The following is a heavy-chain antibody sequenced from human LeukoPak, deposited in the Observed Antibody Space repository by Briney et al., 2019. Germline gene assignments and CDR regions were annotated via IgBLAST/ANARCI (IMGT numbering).Heavy chain of an antibody. J-gene: IGHJ4*02. V-gene: IGHV3-23*01. Sequence: WVRQAPGKGLEWVSAISGSGGSTYYADSVKGRFTISRDNSKNTLYLQMNSLRAEDTAVYYCAKDVTSRYYDSSGYYDSTFDYWGQGTLVTVSS. CDR3: AKDVTSRYYDSSGYYDSTFDY. CDR2: ISGSGGST. D-gene: IGHD3-22*01.